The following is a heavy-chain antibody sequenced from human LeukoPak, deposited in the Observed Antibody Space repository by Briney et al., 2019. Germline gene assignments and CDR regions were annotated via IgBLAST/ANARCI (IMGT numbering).Heavy chain of an antibody. D-gene: IGHD1-1*01. Sequence: PGGSLRLSCAASGFTFNNYAMSWVRQAPGKGLEWVSAISAAGGRTYYADSVKGRFTISRDNSKNTLFLQMNSLRVEDTAVYYCAIPGGLTQSYYMDVWGKGTTVTVSS. CDR3: AIPGGLTQSYYMDV. CDR2: ISAAGGRT. J-gene: IGHJ6*03. V-gene: IGHV3-23*01. CDR1: GFTFNNYA.